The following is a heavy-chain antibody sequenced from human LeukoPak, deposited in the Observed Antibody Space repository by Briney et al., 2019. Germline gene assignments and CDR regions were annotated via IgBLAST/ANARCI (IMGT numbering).Heavy chain of an antibody. CDR2: VGISSGNT. CDR1: GFTFSDYS. V-gene: IGHV3-48*01. Sequence: PGGSLRLSCAASGFTFSDYSMNWVRQAPGKGLEGISYVGISSGNTKYADSVKGRFTIYGDKAKNSLYLQMNSLRVEDTAVYYCARDTKYAFDNWGQGTLVTVSS. J-gene: IGHJ4*02. D-gene: IGHD2-2*01. CDR3: ARDTKYAFDN.